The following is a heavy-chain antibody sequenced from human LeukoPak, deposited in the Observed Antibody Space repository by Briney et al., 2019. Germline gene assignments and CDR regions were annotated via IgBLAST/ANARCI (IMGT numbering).Heavy chain of an antibody. Sequence: GGSLRLSCAASGFTFSSHGMHWVRQAPGKGLEWVAFVRSDGTTKFYTDSVKGRFTISRDNSKNTMYMQMNSLRAEDAAVYYCAKDQPRAYFDSWGQGTLVTVSS. CDR3: AKDQPRAYFDS. V-gene: IGHV3-30*02. J-gene: IGHJ4*02. CDR2: VRSDGTTK. D-gene: IGHD2-2*01. CDR1: GFTFSSHG.